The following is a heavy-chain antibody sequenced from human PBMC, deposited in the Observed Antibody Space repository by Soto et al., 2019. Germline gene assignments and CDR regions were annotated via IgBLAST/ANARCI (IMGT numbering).Heavy chain of an antibody. CDR1: GFTFSSYG. V-gene: IGHV3-30*18. CDR2: ISYDGTVK. Sequence: PGGSLRLSCAASGFTFSSYGMHWVRQAPGKGLEWVAVISYDGTVKYYADSMKGRFIVSRDSSKNTLYLQMNSLRVEDTAMYYCAKRIAAAGIIDYWGQGTLVTVSS. J-gene: IGHJ4*02. D-gene: IGHD6-13*01. CDR3: AKRIAAAGIIDY.